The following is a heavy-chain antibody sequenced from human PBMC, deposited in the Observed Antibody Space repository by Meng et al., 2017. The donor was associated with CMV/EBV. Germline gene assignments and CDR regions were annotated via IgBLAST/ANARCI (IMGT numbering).Heavy chain of an antibody. D-gene: IGHD4-11*01. CDR2: IRSKAYGGTT. CDR1: GFTFGDYA. CDR3: TRATVTTYYYYYYGMDV. J-gene: IGHJ6*02. V-gene: IGHV3-49*04. Sequence: GESLKISCSASGFTFGDYAMSWVRQAPGKGLEWVGFIRSKAYGGTTEYAASVKGRFTIPRDDSKSIAYLQMNSLKTEDTAVYYCTRATVTTYYYYYYGMDVWGQGTTVTVSS.